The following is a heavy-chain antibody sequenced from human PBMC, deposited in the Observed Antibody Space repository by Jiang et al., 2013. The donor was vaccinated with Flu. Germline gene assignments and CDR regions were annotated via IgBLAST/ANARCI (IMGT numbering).Heavy chain of an antibody. J-gene: IGHJ3*02. CDR3: ARGTLAAAGTAFACDI. CDR2: IYSTGSA. Sequence: VQLVESGPGLLRPSQTLSLTCTVSGGFISSGDYFWSWVRQPPGKGLQSIGHIYSTGSAYYNPSLRSRVTISLDTSKNQFSLNLNSVTAAETAVFYCARGTLAAAGTAFACDIWGQGTMVVVSS. V-gene: IGHV4-30-4*08. D-gene: IGHD6-13*01. CDR1: GGFISSGDYF.